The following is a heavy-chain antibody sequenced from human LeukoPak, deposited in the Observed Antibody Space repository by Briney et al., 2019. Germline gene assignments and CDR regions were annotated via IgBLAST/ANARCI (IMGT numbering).Heavy chain of an antibody. CDR3: ARVLGSVTTGEWFDP. D-gene: IGHD4-11*01. CDR2: INHSGST. J-gene: IGHJ5*02. CDR1: GGSFSGYY. V-gene: IGHV4-34*01. Sequence: PSETLSLTCAVYGGSFSGYYWSWIRQPPGKGLEWIGEINHSGSTNYNPSLKSRVTISVDTSKNQFSLKLSSVTAADTAVYYCARVLGSVTTGEWFDPWGQGTLVTVSS.